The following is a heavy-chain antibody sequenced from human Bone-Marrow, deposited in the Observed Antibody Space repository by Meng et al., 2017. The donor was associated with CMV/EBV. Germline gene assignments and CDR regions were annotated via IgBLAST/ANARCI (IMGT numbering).Heavy chain of an antibody. J-gene: IGHJ4*01. CDR1: GFTFSSYT. CDR2: ISYDGSSK. CDR3: ARGQISYHLVYYFDH. Sequence: GGSLRLSCAASGFTFSSYTMHWVRQAPGKGLEWVAVISYDGSSKFYAGSVKGRSTISRDNSKNTLYLQVNSLRAEDTAVYYCARGQISYHLVYYFDHWGHRTLVTVSS. D-gene: IGHD2-2*01. V-gene: IGHV3-30-3*01.